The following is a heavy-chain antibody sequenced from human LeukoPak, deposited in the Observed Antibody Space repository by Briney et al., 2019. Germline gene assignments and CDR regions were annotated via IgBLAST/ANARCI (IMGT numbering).Heavy chain of an antibody. V-gene: IGHV3-23*01. CDR2: ISGSGGST. Sequence: GGSLRLSCAASAFTFSSYAMSWVRQAPGKGLEWVSAISGSGGSTSYADSVKGRFTISRDNSKTTLYLQMNSLRAEDTAVYYCANPSEYGDDDYWGQGTLVTVSS. D-gene: IGHD4-17*01. J-gene: IGHJ4*02. CDR1: AFTFSSYA. CDR3: ANPSEYGDDDY.